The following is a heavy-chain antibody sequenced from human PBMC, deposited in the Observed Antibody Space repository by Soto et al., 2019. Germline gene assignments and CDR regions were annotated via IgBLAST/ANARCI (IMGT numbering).Heavy chain of an antibody. CDR3: AKFPKRTYSSGWYDY. J-gene: IGHJ4*02. D-gene: IGHD6-19*01. CDR2: ISGSGGST. V-gene: IGHV3-23*01. Sequence: GGSLRLSCAASGFTFSSYAMSWVHQAPGKGLEWVSAISGSGGSTYYADSVKGRFTISRDNSKNTLYLQMNSLRAEDTAVYYCAKFPKRTYSSGWYDYWGQGTLVTVSS. CDR1: GFTFSSYA.